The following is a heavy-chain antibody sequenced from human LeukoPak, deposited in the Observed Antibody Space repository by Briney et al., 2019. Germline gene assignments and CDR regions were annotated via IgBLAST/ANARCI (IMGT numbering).Heavy chain of an antibody. CDR1: GGSIIISSYY. J-gene: IGHJ4*02. Sequence: SETLSLTCTVSGGSIIISSYYWGWIRQPPGKGLEWIGSIYYSGSTYYNPSLKSRVTISVDTSKNQFSLKLSSVTAADTAVYYCARASRMIVVVPFDYWGQGTLVTVSS. D-gene: IGHD3-22*01. CDR3: ARASRMIVVVPFDY. V-gene: IGHV4-39*07. CDR2: IYYSGST.